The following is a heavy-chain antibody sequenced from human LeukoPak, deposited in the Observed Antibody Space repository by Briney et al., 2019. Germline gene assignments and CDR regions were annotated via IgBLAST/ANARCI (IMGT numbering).Heavy chain of an antibody. CDR3: ARVKAVAGTYFDY. CDR1: GFTFSSYS. CDR2: ISSSSSYI. V-gene: IGHV3-21*01. J-gene: IGHJ4*02. Sequence: GGPLRLSCAASGFTFSSYSMNWVRQAPGKGLEWVSSISSSSSYIYYADSVKGRFTISRDNAKNSLYLQMNSLGAEDTAVYYCARVKAVAGTYFDYWGQGTLVTVSS. D-gene: IGHD6-19*01.